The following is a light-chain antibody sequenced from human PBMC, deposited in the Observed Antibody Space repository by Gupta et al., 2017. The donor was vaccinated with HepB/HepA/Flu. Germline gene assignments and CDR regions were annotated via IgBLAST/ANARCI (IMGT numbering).Light chain of an antibody. CDR3: QLINRFSLA. V-gene: IGKV1-9*01. CDR1: QGINTD. J-gene: IGKJ5*01. CDR2: AAS. Sequence: DLQLTQSPSFLSASVGDRVTITCRASQGINTDLAWYQQKPGKAPKLLIYAASTLQSGVPPRFSGSGSGTEFTLTISSLQPEDFATFYCQLINRFSLAFGEGTPMEIK.